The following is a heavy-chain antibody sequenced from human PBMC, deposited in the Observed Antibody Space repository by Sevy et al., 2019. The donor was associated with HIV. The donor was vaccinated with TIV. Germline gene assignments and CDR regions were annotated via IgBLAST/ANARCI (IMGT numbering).Heavy chain of an antibody. D-gene: IGHD3-9*01. CDR3: ARQLSYYDSLTGSQRGYWLDT. J-gene: IGHJ5*01. CDR1: GGSISSSSQF. V-gene: IGHV4-39*01. CDR2: VYNSGTT. Sequence: SETLSRTCTVSGGSISSSSQFWAWIRQSPGKGLEWIGNVYNSGTTEYNPSLKSRITISVDTSKNKFSLKLTSVTAAETAVYYCARQLSYYDSLTGSQRGYWLDTWGHGNLVTVSS.